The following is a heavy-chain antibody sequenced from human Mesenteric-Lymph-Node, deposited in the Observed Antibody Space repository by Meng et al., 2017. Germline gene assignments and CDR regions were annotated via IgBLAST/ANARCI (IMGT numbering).Heavy chain of an antibody. J-gene: IGHJ4*02. CDR1: GGSFSGYY. D-gene: IGHD3-22*01. V-gene: IGHV4-34*01. Sequence: SETLSLTCAVYGGSFSGYYWSWIRQPPGKGLEWIGEINHSGSTNYNPSLKSRVTISVDTSKNQFSLKLSSVTAADTAVYYCARDQWYYYDSRGGSDYWGQGTLVTVSS. CDR3: ARDQWYYYDSRGGSDY. CDR2: INHSGST.